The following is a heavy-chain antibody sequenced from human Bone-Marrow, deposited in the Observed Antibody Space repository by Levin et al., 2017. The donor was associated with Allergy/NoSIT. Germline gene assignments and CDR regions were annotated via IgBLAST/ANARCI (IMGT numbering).Heavy chain of an antibody. J-gene: IGHJ5*02. V-gene: IGHV3-66*01. CDR3: ARDQGTTNGAYYQQGWFDP. D-gene: IGHD4-17*01. CDR2: IYSGGSA. CDR1: GFTVSGNY. Sequence: GESLKISCAASGFTVSGNYMSWVRQAPGKGPEWVSVIYSGGSAYYAESVKGRFTISRDSSKNMLYLQMNSLRVEDTGVYYCARDQGTTNGAYYQQGWFDPWGQGALVTVSS.